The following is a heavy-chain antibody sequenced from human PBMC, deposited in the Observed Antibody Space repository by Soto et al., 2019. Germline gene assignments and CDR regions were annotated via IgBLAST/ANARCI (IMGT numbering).Heavy chain of an antibody. J-gene: IGHJ5*02. CDR3: ARETDCSSTSCPRGRFDP. CDR1: GFTFSSYG. V-gene: IGHV3-33*01. Sequence: QVQLVESGGGVVQPGRSLRLSCAASGFTFSSYGMHWVRQAPGKGLEWVAVIWYDGSNKYYADSVKGRFTISRDNSKNTLYLKMNSLGAEDTAVYYCARETDCSSTSCPRGRFDPWGQGTLVTVSS. D-gene: IGHD2-2*01. CDR2: IWYDGSNK.